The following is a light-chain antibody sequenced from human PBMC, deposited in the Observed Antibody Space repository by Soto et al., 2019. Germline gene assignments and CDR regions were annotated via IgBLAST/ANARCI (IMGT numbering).Light chain of an antibody. V-gene: IGLV2-14*01. J-gene: IGLJ1*01. Sequence: QSVLTQPASVSGSPVQSITIACTGTSSYVGGYNSVSWYQQHPGKAPKLVIYDVGNRPSGVSDRFSGSKSGNTASLTISGLQAEDEAEYYCSSYTSSSTYVFGAGTKVTVL. CDR2: DVG. CDR3: SSYTSSSTYV. CDR1: SSYVGGYNS.